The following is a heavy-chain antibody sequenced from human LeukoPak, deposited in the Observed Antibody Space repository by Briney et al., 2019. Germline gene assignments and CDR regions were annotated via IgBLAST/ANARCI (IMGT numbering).Heavy chain of an antibody. CDR3: ARGHCSSTSCRYYYYGMDD. V-gene: IGHV4-59*01. D-gene: IGHD2-2*01. CDR2: IYYSGST. Sequence: SETLSLTCTVSGGSISSYYWSWIRQPPGKGLEWIGYIYYSGSTNYNPSLKSRVTISVDTSKNQFSLKLSSVTAADTAVYYCARGHCSSTSCRYYYYGMDDWGQGTTVTVSS. J-gene: IGHJ6*02. CDR1: GGSISSYY.